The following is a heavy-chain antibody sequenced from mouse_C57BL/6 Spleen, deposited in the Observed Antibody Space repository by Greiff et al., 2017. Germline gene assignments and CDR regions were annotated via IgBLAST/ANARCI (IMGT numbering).Heavy chain of an antibody. J-gene: IGHJ3*01. CDR3: ARPFTTVVARGPFAY. CDR2: IYPRSGNT. CDR1: GYTFTSYG. Sequence: VQLQQSGAELARPGASVKLSCKASGYTFTSYGISWVKQRTGQGLEWIGEIYPRSGNTYYNEKFKGKATLTGDKSSSTAYMELRSLTSEDSAVYFCARPFTTVVARGPFAYWGQGTLVTVSA. D-gene: IGHD1-1*01. V-gene: IGHV1-81*01.